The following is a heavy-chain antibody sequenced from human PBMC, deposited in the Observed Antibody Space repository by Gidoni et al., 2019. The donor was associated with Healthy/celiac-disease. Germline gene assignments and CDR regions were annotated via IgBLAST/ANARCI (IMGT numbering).Heavy chain of an antibody. CDR2: INHSGST. CDR3: ARGNGITMVRGVIFDP. J-gene: IGHJ5*02. Sequence: QVQLQQWGAGLLKPSETLSPTCAVYGGSFSGYYWSCIRQPPGKGLEWIGEINHSGSTNYNPSLKSRVTISVDTSKNQFSLKLSAVTAADTAVYYCARGNGITMVRGVIFDPWGQGTLVTVSS. CDR1: GGSFSGYY. V-gene: IGHV4-34*01. D-gene: IGHD3-10*01.